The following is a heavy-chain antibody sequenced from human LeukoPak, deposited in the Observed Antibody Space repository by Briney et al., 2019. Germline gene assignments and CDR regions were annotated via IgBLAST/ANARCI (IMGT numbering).Heavy chain of an antibody. D-gene: IGHD5-18*01. CDR3: ARDGYNRGYFDL. CDR2: INHSGST. V-gene: IGHV4-34*01. J-gene: IGHJ2*01. Sequence: PSETLSLTFAVYGGSFSGYYWSWIRQPPGKGLEWIGEINHSGSTNYNPSLKSRVTISVDTSKNQFSLKLSSVAAADTAVYYCARDGYNRGYFDLWGRGTLVTVSS. CDR1: GGSFSGYY.